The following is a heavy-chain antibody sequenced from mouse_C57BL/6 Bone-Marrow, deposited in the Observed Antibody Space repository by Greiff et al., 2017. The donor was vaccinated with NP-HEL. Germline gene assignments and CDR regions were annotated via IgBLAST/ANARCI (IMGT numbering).Heavy chain of an antibody. V-gene: IGHV1-82*01. Sequence: LQESGPELVKPGASVKISCKASGYAFSSSWMNWVKQRPGKGLEWIGRIYPGDGDTNYNGKFKGKATLTADKSSSTAYMQLSSLTSEDSAVYFCARRDYGSSYWYFEVWGTGTTVTVSS. CDR1: GYAFSSSW. J-gene: IGHJ1*03. CDR3: ARRDYGSSYWYFEV. CDR2: IYPGDGDT. D-gene: IGHD1-1*01.